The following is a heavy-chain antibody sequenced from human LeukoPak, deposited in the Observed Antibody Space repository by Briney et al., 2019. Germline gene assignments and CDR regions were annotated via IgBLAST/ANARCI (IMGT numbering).Heavy chain of an antibody. Sequence: SETVSLTCTVSGGSISSYYWSWLRQPPGKGLEWNGYIYYSGSTNYNPSLKSRVTISVDTSKDQFFLKLTSVTAADTAVYYCARASSGGHYYYGMDVWGQGTTVTDSS. CDR1: GGSISSYY. CDR2: IYYSGST. J-gene: IGHJ6*02. D-gene: IGHD6-6*01. V-gene: IGHV4-59*01. CDR3: ARASSGGHYYYGMDV.